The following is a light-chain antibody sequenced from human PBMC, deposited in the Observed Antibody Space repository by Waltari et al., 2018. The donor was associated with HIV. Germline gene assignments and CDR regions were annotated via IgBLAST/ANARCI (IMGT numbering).Light chain of an antibody. CDR2: GAS. CDR1: QSVSSNY. J-gene: IGKJ1*01. V-gene: IGKV3-20*01. CDR3: QQYNNWPPWT. Sequence: EIVLTQSPGTLSLSPGERATLSCRASQSVSSNYLAWYQQIPGQAPRLLIYGASSRATGIPDRFSGSGSGTDFTLSISRLEPEDFAVYYCQQYNNWPPWTFGQGTKVEIK.